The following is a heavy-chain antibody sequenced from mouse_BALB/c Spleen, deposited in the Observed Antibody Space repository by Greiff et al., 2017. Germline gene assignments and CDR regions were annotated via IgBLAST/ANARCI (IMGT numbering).Heavy chain of an antibody. J-gene: IGHJ3*01. Sequence: VQLQQSGAELVKPGASVKLSCTASGFNIKDTYIHWVKQRPEQGLEWIGRIDPANGNTKYDPKFQDKATITAETSSNTAYLQLSSLTSEDTAVYYCAHITTVVDAFAYWGQGTLVTVSA. V-gene: IGHV14-3*02. CDR2: IDPANGNT. CDR1: GFNIKDTY. D-gene: IGHD1-1*01. CDR3: AHITTVVDAFAY.